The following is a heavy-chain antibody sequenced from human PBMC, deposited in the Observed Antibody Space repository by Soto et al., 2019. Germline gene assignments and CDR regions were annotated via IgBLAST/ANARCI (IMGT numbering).Heavy chain of an antibody. CDR1: GGSFSGYY. CDR2: INHSGST. V-gene: IGHV4-34*01. Sequence: QVQLQQWGAGLLKPSETLSLTCAVYGGSFSGYYWSWIRQPPGKGLEWIGEINHSGSTNYNPSLKRRVTISVDTSKNQFSLKLSSVTAADTAVYYCASRQQGPCYFDYWGQGTLVTVSS. D-gene: IGHD2-2*01. J-gene: IGHJ4*02. CDR3: ASRQQGPCYFDY.